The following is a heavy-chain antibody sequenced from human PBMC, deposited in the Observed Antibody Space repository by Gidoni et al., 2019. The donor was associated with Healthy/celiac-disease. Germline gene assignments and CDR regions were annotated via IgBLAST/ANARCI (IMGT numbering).Heavy chain of an antibody. CDR2: INHSGST. Sequence: QVQLQQWGAGLLKPSETLSPTCAVYGGSFSGYYWSWIRQPPGKGLEWIGEINHSGSTNYNPSLKSRVTISVDTSKNQFSLKLSSVTAADTAVYYCASRGQQLVVDYWGQGTLVTVSS. CDR3: ASRGQQLVVDY. J-gene: IGHJ4*02. D-gene: IGHD6-13*01. V-gene: IGHV4-34*01. CDR1: GGSFSGYY.